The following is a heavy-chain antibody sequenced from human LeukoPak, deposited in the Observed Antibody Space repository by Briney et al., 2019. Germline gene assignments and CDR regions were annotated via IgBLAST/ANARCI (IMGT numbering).Heavy chain of an antibody. CDR3: AKDLREYTSSPRNAFHI. CDR2: IQSDGRNK. J-gene: IGHJ3*02. V-gene: IGHV3-30*02. CDR1: GFSFSTYG. Sequence: GGSLRLSCAASGFSFSTYGMHWVRQAPGKGLEWLAFIQSDGRNKYYADSVKGRFTISRDNSKNTLYLLLNSLRAEDTAVYYCAKDLREYTSSPRNAFHIWGQGTMVTVSS. D-gene: IGHD6-6*01.